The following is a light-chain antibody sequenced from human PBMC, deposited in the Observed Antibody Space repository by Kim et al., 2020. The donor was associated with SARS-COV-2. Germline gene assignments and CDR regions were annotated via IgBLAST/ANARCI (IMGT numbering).Light chain of an antibody. J-gene: IGKJ5*01. Sequence: PPGERAALSCKSSQKVGTKMALYQQKPGQAPRLLLYDASTRASGIPDMFFGSGSGTEFTLIIVRLQSEDFALYYCQHYHNWPPITVGQGTRL. CDR3: QHYHNWPPIT. CDR1: QKVGTK. CDR2: DAS. V-gene: IGKV3-15*01.